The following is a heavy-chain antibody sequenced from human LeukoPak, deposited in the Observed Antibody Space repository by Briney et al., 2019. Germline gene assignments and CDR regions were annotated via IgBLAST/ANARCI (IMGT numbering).Heavy chain of an antibody. CDR1: GFTFSSYW. CDR2: INTDGSST. CDR3: ARGDDFWSGYYTPTY. Sequence: PGGSLRLSCAASGFTFSSYWMHWVRQAPGKGLVWVSRINTDGSSTSYADSVKGRFTISRDNAKNTLYLQMNSLRAEDTAVYYCARGDDFWSGYYTPTYWGQGTLVTVSS. J-gene: IGHJ4*02. V-gene: IGHV3-74*01. D-gene: IGHD3-3*01.